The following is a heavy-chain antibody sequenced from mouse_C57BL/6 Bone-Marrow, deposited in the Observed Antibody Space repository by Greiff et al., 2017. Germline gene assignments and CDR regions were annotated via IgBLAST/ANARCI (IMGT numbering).Heavy chain of an antibody. CDR2: ISSGGSYT. CDR1: GFTFSSYG. CDR3: ARPDRGYAMDY. V-gene: IGHV5-6*01. J-gene: IGHJ4*01. Sequence: EVMLVESGGDLVKPGGSLKLSCAASGFTFSSYGMSWVRQTPDKRLAWVATISSGGSYTYYPDSVKGRFTISRDNAKNTLYLQMSSLKSEDTAMYYCARPDRGYAMDYWGQGTSVTVSS. D-gene: IGHD3-2*01.